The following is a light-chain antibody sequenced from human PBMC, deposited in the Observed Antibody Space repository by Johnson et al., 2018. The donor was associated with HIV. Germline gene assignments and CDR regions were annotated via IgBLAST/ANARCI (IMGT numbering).Light chain of an antibody. CDR3: GTWDSSLTSYV. Sequence: QSVLTQPPSVSAAPRQKVTISCSGTSSNIGNNYVSWYQHLPGTAPKVLIYDNNKRPSGIPGRFSGSKSGPSATLGITGLQTGDEADYYCGTWDSSLTSYVFGAGTKVTVL. V-gene: IGLV1-51*01. CDR1: SSNIGNNY. CDR2: DNN. J-gene: IGLJ1*01.